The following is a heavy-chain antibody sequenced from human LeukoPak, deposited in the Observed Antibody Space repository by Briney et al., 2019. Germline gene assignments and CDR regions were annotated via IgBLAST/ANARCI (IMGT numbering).Heavy chain of an antibody. CDR2: TYYRSKWYN. CDR1: GDSVSSNSAA. V-gene: IGHV6-1*01. CDR3: ARAAASVSRWPVTYYGMDV. D-gene: IGHD2-2*01. Sequence: SQTLSLTCAISGDSVSSNSAAWNWIRQSPSRGLEWLGRTYYRSKWYNDYAVSVKSRITINPDTSKHQFSLQLNSVTLEDTAVYYCARAAASVSRWPVTYYGMDVWGQGTTVTVSS. J-gene: IGHJ6*02.